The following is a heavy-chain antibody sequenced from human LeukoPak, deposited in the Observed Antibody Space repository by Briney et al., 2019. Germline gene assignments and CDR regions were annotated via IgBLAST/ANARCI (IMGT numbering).Heavy chain of an antibody. D-gene: IGHD1-26*01. J-gene: IGHJ4*02. CDR3: AREKVPSGSYSNDY. CDR1: GGSFSGYY. CDR2: INHSGST. Sequence: PSETLSLTCAVYGGSFSGYYWSWIRQPPGKGLEWIGQINHSGSTNYNPSLKSRVTISVDTSKNQFSLKLSSVTAADTAVYYCAREKVPSGSYSNDYWGQGTLVTVSS. V-gene: IGHV4-34*01.